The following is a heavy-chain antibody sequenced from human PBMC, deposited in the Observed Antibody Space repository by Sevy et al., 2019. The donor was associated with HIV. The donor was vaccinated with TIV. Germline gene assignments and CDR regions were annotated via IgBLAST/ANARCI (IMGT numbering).Heavy chain of an antibody. CDR1: GLTFRSHA. Sequence: GGSLRLSCAASGLTFRSHAMHWVRPAPGKGLEWVTVISYEVAVRYYGESVKGRFTVSRDNSKNTLYLQMNSLRPDDTAVYYCAREAGYSAKNDAFAFWGQGTMVTVSS. CDR2: ISYEVAVR. D-gene: IGHD1-26*01. V-gene: IGHV3-30-3*01. J-gene: IGHJ3*01. CDR3: AREAGYSAKNDAFAF.